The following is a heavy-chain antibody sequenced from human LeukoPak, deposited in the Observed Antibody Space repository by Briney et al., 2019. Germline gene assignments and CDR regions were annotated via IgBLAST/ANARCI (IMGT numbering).Heavy chain of an antibody. Sequence: GGSLRLSCAASGFTFSSYSMSWVRQAPGKGLEWVSSISSSSTYIYYADSLKGRFTISRDNAKNSLYLQMNSLRAEDTAVYYCARDEGYYDSSEPDPFDYWGQGTLVTVSS. CDR2: ISSSSTYI. J-gene: IGHJ4*02. CDR3: ARDEGYYDSSEPDPFDY. V-gene: IGHV3-21*01. CDR1: GFTFSSYS. D-gene: IGHD3-22*01.